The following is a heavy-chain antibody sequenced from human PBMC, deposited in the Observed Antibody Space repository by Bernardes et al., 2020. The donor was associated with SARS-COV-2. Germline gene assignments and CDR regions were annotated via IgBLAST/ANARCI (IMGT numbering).Heavy chain of an antibody. CDR3: ARNQAIVALDV. Sequence: GESLKISCKGSGYSFTSYWISCVRQMPGTGLEWMGRIDPSDSYTNYSPSFQGHVTISADKSISTAYLQWSSLKASDTAMYYCARNQAIVALDVWGQGTTVTVSS. CDR2: IDPSDSYT. CDR1: GYSFTSYW. D-gene: IGHD2-21*01. J-gene: IGHJ6*02. V-gene: IGHV5-10-1*01.